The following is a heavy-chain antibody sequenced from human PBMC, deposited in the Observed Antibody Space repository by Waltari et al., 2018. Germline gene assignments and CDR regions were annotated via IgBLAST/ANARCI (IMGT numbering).Heavy chain of an antibody. CDR3: ARGRPRHDYGDYRAGAFDI. J-gene: IGHJ3*02. CDR2: IIPIFGTA. CDR1: GGTFSSYA. D-gene: IGHD4-17*01. V-gene: IGHV1-69*05. Sequence: QVQLVQSGAEVKKPGSSVKVSCKASGGTFSSYALSWVRQAPGQGLEWMGGIIPIFGTANDAQKFQGRVTITTDESTSTAYMELSSLRSEDTAVYYCARGRPRHDYGDYRAGAFDIWGQGTMVTVSS.